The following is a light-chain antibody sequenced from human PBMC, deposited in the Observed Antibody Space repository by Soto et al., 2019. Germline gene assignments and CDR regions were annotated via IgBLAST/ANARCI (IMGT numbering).Light chain of an antibody. V-gene: IGKV1-5*03. CDR2: KAS. CDR3: QQYNSYPWT. J-gene: IGKJ1*01. CDR1: QTISSW. Sequence: DIHMTQSPSTLSGSVGDRVTITCRASQTISSWLAWYQQKPGKAPKLLIYKASSLESGVPSRFSGSGSGTEFTLTISSLQPDDFATYYCQQYNSYPWTFGQGTKVDI.